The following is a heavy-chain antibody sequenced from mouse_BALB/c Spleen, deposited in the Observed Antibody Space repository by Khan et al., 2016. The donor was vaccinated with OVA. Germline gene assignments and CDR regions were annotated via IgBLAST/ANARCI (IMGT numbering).Heavy chain of an antibody. CDR2: INPSSGYT. D-gene: IGHD2-14*01. V-gene: IGHV1-4*01. CDR1: GYTCTSYT. Sequence: QVQLKESGAELARPGASVKMSCKASGYTCTSYTMHWVKQRPGQGLEWIGYINPSSGYTNYNQKFKDKATLTADKSSSTAYMQLSSLTSEDSAVYYCAREGAYYRSDGWFAYWGQGTLVTVSA. J-gene: IGHJ3*01. CDR3: AREGAYYRSDGWFAY.